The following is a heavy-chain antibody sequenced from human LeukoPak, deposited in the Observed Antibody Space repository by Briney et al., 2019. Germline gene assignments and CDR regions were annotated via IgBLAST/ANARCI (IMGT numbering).Heavy chain of an antibody. J-gene: IGHJ4*02. CDR1: GFTFSSYS. CDR3: ASILTRVGADLVDY. D-gene: IGHD1-26*01. CDR2: ISSSSSTI. V-gene: IGHV3-48*02. Sequence: HPGGSLRLSCAASGFTFSSYSMNWVRQAPRKGLEWVSYISSSSSTIYYADSVKGRFTISRDNAKNSLYLQMNSLRDEDTAVYYCASILTRVGADLVDYWGQGTLVTVSS.